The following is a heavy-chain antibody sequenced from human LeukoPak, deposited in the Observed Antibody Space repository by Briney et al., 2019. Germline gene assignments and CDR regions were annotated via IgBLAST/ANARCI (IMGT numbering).Heavy chain of an antibody. D-gene: IGHD3-22*01. V-gene: IGHV3-30*18. Sequence: GGSLRLSCAASGFTFSSYGMHWVRQAPGKGLEWVAVISYDGSNKYYADSVKGRFTISRDNSKNTLYLQMNSLRAEDTAVYYCAKGITMVVVDNGYFDYWGQGTLVTVSS. CDR2: ISYDGSNK. J-gene: IGHJ4*02. CDR1: GFTFSSYG. CDR3: AKGITMVVVDNGYFDY.